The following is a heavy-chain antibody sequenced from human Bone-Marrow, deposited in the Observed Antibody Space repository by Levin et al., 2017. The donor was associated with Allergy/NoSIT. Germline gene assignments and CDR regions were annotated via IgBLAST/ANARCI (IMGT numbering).Heavy chain of an antibody. Sequence: GGSLRLSSAASGFTVSSNYMSWVRQAPGKGLEWVSVIYSGGSTYYADSVKGRFTISRDNSKNTLYLQMNSLRAEDTAVYYCARAPAYSSGWYRGGYFQHWGQGTLVTVSS. V-gene: IGHV3-66*01. J-gene: IGHJ1*01. CDR3: ARAPAYSSGWYRGGYFQH. CDR1: GFTVSSNY. CDR2: IYSGGST. D-gene: IGHD6-19*01.